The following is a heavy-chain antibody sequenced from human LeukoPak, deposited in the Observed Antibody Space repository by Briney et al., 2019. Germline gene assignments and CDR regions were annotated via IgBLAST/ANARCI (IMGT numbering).Heavy chain of an antibody. Sequence: PGGSLRLSCAASGFSFSSSGMHWVRQAPGKGPEWVAFTRFDDSYKAYGDSVKGRFTISRDNSKNTLYLQMDSLRSDDTALYYCAKDDAWLRFGEWSQGTLVTVSS. CDR1: GFSFSSSG. J-gene: IGHJ4*02. CDR2: TRFDDSYK. CDR3: AKDDAWLRFGE. V-gene: IGHV3-30*02. D-gene: IGHD5-12*01.